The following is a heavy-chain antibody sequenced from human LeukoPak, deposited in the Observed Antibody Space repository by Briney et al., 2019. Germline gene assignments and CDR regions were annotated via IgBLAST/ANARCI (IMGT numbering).Heavy chain of an antibody. CDR1: GGSFSGYY. D-gene: IGHD2-15*01. CDR2: INHSGST. V-gene: IGHV4-34*01. CDR3: ARRYCSGGSCYLNWFDP. Sequence: PSETLSLTCAVYGGSFSGYYWSWIRQPPGKELEWIGEINHSGSTNYNPSLKSRVTISVDTSKNQFSLKLSSVTAADTAVYYCARRYCSGGSCYLNWFDPWGQGTLVTVSS. J-gene: IGHJ5*02.